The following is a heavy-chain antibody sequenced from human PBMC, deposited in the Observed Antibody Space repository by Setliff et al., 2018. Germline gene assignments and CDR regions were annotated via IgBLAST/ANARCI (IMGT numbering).Heavy chain of an antibody. Sequence: PGGSLRLSCAASGFTFSTHSMNWVLQAPGKGLEWVSSISRSSTYIYYADSMKGRFTISRDNAKNSLYLQMNSLRAEDTAVYYCASAGHSGSWFPFDAFHIWGQGTMVTVSS. CDR1: GFTFSTHS. V-gene: IGHV3-21*01. D-gene: IGHD6-13*01. J-gene: IGHJ3*02. CDR2: ISRSSTYI. CDR3: ASAGHSGSWFPFDAFHI.